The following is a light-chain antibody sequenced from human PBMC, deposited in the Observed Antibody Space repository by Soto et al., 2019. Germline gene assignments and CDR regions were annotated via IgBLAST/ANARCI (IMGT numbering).Light chain of an antibody. J-gene: IGLJ1*01. Sequence: QSALTQPASVSGSPGQSITISCTGTSSDVGGYNYVSWYQQYPGKSPKLLIYEVTHRPSGVSNRFSGSKSGNTASLTISGLQAEDEADYYCSSYTISNTLPFVFGTGTKV. CDR3: SSYTISNTLPFV. CDR2: EVT. V-gene: IGLV2-14*01. CDR1: SSDVGGYNY.